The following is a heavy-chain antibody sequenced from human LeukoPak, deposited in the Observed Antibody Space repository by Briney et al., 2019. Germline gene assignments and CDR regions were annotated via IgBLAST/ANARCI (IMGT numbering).Heavy chain of an antibody. CDR2: ISYSGST. Sequence: SQTLSPTSTESVVSINSVDYGGGWISKHPRKGLEWIGSISYSGSTYYNSSLKSRVTISVDTSKNQFSLKLSSVTAADTAVYYCARHIASIFGVLKPWGQGTLVTVSS. V-gene: IGHV4-39*01. CDR1: VVSINSVDYG. J-gene: IGHJ5*02. D-gene: IGHD3-3*01. CDR3: ARHIASIFGVLKP.